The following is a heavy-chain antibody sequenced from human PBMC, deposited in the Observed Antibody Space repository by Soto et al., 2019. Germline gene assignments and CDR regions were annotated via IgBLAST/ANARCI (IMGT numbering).Heavy chain of an antibody. V-gene: IGHV3-48*01. D-gene: IGHD3-16*02. J-gene: IGHJ4*02. CDR1: GFTFSSYS. CDR2: ISSSSSTI. Sequence: GGSLRLSCAASGFTFSSYSMNWVRQAPGKGLEWVSYISSSSSTIYYADSVKGRFTISRDNAKNSLYLQMNSLRAEDTAVYYCARDPPDYDYIWGSYRYGYYFDYWGQGTLVTVSS. CDR3: ARDPPDYDYIWGSYRYGYYFDY.